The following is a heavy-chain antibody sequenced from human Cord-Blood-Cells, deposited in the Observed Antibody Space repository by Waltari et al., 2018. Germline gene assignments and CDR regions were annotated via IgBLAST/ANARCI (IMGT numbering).Heavy chain of an antibody. CDR2: IYPGDSDT. CDR1: GYSFTIYW. V-gene: IGHV5-51*01. Sequence: EVQLVQSGAEVKKPGESLKISCKGSGYSFTIYWIGLVRQMHGNGLEWMGIIYPGDSDTRYSPSFQGQVTISADKSISTAYLQWSSLKASDTAMYYCALGPRMVRGVIIRGWFDPWGQGTLVTVSS. J-gene: IGHJ5*02. CDR3: ALGPRMVRGVIIRGWFDP. D-gene: IGHD3-10*01.